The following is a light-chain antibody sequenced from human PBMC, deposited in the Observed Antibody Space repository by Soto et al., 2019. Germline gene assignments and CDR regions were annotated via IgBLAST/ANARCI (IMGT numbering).Light chain of an antibody. CDR1: SSNIGNNY. J-gene: IGLJ1*01. Sequence: QSVLTQPPSVSAAPGQKVTISCSGSSSNIGNNYVSWYQQLPGTAPKLLIYENNKRPSGIPDRFSGSKSGTSATLGITGFQTGDEADYYCGAWDTSLSVYVFATGTKVTVL. CDR2: ENN. V-gene: IGLV1-51*02. CDR3: GAWDTSLSVYV.